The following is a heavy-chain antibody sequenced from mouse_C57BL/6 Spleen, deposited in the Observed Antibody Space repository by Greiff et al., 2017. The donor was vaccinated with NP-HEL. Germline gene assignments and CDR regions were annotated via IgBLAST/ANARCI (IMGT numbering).Heavy chain of an antibody. CDR1: GYTFTDYY. CDR2: INPNNGGT. J-gene: IGHJ2*01. V-gene: IGHV1-26*01. Sequence: EVQLQESGPELVKPGASVKISCKASGYTFTDYYMNWVKQSHGKSLEWIGDINPNNGGTSYNQEFKGKATLTVDKSSSTAYMELRSLTSEDSAVYYCALYYGYDVGYYFDYWGQGTTLTVSS. D-gene: IGHD2-2*01. CDR3: ALYYGYDVGYYFDY.